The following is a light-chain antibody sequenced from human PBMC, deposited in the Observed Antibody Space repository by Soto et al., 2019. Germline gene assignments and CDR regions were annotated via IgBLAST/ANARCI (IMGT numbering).Light chain of an antibody. CDR1: QSVSSSY. J-gene: IGKJ1*01. Sequence: EIVFTQSPGTLSLSPGERATLSCRASQSVSSSYLAWYQQKPGQAPRLLIYGASTRATGIPARFSGSGSGTDFALTISRLETEDLAVYYCQQYGSSPRTVGQGTKGDIK. CDR3: QQYGSSPRT. CDR2: GAS. V-gene: IGKV3-20*01.